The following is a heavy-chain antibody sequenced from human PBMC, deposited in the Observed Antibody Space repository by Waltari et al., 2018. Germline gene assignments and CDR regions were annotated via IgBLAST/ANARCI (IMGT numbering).Heavy chain of an antibody. CDR1: GGTFSSYA. Sequence: QVQLVQSGAEVKKPGSSVKVSCKASGGTFSSYAISWVLQAPGHGLEWMGGIIPIFGTANYAQKFQGRVTITADESTSTAYMELSSLRSEDTAVYYCARGTSSGWYSGGYFDYWGQGTLVTVSS. CDR3: ARGTSSGWYSGGYFDY. CDR2: IIPIFGTA. V-gene: IGHV1-69*01. D-gene: IGHD6-19*01. J-gene: IGHJ4*02.